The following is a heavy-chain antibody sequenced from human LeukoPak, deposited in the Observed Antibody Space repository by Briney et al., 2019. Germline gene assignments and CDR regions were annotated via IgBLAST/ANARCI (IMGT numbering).Heavy chain of an antibody. CDR1: GGSISSGGYY. CDR2: IYHSGST. Sequence: SETLSLTCTASGGSISSGGYYWSWIRQPPGKGLEWIGYIYHSGSTYCNPSLKSRVTISVDRSKNQFSLKLSSVTAADTAVYYCARARVPGAGYMDVWGKGTTVTVSS. CDR3: ARARVPGAGYMDV. D-gene: IGHD3-10*01. J-gene: IGHJ6*03. V-gene: IGHV4-30-2*01.